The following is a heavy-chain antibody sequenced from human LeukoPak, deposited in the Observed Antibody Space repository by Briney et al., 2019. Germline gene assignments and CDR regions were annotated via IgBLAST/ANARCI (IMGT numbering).Heavy chain of an antibody. D-gene: IGHD2-15*01. V-gene: IGHV3-23*01. J-gene: IGHJ4*02. Sequence: PGGSLRLSCAASGFTFSSYAMSWVRQAPVKGVEWVSAISGSGGSTYYADSVKGRFTISRDNSKNTLYLQMNSLRAEDTAVYYCATRRTPYCSGGSCFSFDYWGQGTLVTVSS. CDR2: ISGSGGST. CDR1: GFTFSSYA. CDR3: ATRRTPYCSGGSCFSFDY.